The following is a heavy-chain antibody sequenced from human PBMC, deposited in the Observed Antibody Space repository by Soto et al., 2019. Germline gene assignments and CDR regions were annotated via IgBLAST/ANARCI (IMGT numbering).Heavy chain of an antibody. CDR2: IYDSGST. D-gene: IGHD3-16*01. CDR3: ARDGGELGY. CDR1: GGSISSGGYA. J-gene: IGHJ4*02. Sequence: QLQLQESGSGLVKPSQTLSLTCAVSGGSISSGGYAWSWIRQPPGKGLEWIGYIYDSGSTNYNPSLKSRVTISVDGSKNQFSLRLSSVTAADTAVYYCARDGGELGYWGQGTLVTVSS. V-gene: IGHV4-30-2*01.